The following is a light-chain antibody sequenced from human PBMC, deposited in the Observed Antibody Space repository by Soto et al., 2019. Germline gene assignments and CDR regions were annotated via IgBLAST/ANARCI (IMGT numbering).Light chain of an antibody. Sequence: DFQMTQSPSSLSASVGDRVTITCLASQSISSYLNWYQQKPGKAPKLLIYAASSLQSGVPSRFSGSGSGTDFTLTISSLQPEDFATYYCQQSYSTPRTFGQGTKLEIK. CDR3: QQSYSTPRT. CDR1: QSISSY. J-gene: IGKJ2*01. CDR2: AAS. V-gene: IGKV1-39*01.